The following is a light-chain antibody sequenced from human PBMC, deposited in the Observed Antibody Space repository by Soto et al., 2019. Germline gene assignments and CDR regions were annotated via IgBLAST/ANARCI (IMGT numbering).Light chain of an antibody. CDR2: GAS. J-gene: IGKJ1*01. Sequence: EIVLTQSPGTLSLSPGERATLSCRASQSVTSTYLAWYQQKPGQGPRLLIYGASSRATGIPDRFSGSGSGTDFTITVSRLEPEDFAVYYCQQYQNSPPTFGQGTKVEIK. CDR1: QSVTSTY. CDR3: QQYQNSPPT. V-gene: IGKV3-20*01.